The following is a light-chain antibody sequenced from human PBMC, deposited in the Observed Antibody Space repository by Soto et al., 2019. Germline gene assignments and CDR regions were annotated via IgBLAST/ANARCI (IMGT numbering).Light chain of an antibody. J-gene: IGKJ4*01. CDR1: QSVSSN. V-gene: IGKV3-15*01. CDR2: GAS. Sequence: ETVMTQSPATLSVSPGERATLSCRASQSVSSNLAWYQQKPGQAPRLLIYGASTRATGIPARFSGSGSGTEFTLTISSLQSEDFAVYYCQQYNNWPFTFGGGTKVDIK. CDR3: QQYNNWPFT.